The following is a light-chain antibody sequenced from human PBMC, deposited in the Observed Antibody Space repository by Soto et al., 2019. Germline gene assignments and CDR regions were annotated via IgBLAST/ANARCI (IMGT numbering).Light chain of an antibody. V-gene: IGKV1-9*01. CDR2: AAS. Sequence: IQLTQSPSSLSASVGDRVTITCRASQGISSYLAWYQQKPGEAPKLLIYAASTLKSGVPSRFSGSGSGTDFTLTISSLQPEDFATYYCQQLNSYPRTFGQGTRLEIK. CDR1: QGISSY. J-gene: IGKJ5*01. CDR3: QQLNSYPRT.